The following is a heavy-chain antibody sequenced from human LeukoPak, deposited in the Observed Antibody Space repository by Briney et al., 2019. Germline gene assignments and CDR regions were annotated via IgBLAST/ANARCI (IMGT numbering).Heavy chain of an antibody. D-gene: IGHD6-13*01. CDR2: IYYSGTT. V-gene: IGHV4-59*08. J-gene: IGHJ4*02. Sequence: SETLSLSCSVSGGSISSYYWSWLRQPPGKGLEWIGYIYYSGTTNYNPSLKSRVTISVDTSKNHFSLKLSSVTAADTAVYYCARLSSSLSGSKFDYWGQGTLVAVSS. CDR1: GGSISSYY. CDR3: ARLSSSLSGSKFDY.